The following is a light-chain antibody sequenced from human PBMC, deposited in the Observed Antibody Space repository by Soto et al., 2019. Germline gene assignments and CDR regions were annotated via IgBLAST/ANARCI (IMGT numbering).Light chain of an antibody. J-gene: IGLJ1*01. Sequence: QSVLTQPPSVSGAPGRRVPFSCTGGSSNMGPGYDVHWYRQLPGTAPKLLIYGNSNRPSGVPDRFSGSKSGTSASLAITGLQAEDEADYYCQSYDSSLSGSKVFGTGTKLTVL. CDR2: GNS. V-gene: IGLV1-40*01. CDR3: QSYDSSLSGSKV. CDR1: SSNMGPGYD.